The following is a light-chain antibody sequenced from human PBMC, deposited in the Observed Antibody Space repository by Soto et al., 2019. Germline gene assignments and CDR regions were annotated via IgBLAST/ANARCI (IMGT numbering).Light chain of an antibody. J-gene: IGKJ2*01. CDR2: GAS. CDR3: QQYGSSGYT. V-gene: IGKV3-20*01. CDR1: QSVSSSY. Sequence: EIVLTQSPGTLSLSPGERATLSCRASQSVSSSYLAWYQQKPGQAPRLLIYGASSRATGIPDRFSGSGSVTDFTLNISRLEPEDFAVYYCQQYGSSGYTFGQGTKLEIK.